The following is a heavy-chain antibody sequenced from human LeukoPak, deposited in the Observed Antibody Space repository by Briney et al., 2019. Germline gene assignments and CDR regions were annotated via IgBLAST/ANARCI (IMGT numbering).Heavy chain of an antibody. CDR3: ARDHYCSSTSCYTGSYYYGMDV. J-gene: IGHJ6*02. V-gene: IGHV3-33*01. CDR2: IWYDGSNK. CDR1: GFTFSSYG. D-gene: IGHD2-2*02. Sequence: PGGSLRLSCAASGFTFSSYGMHWVRQAPGKGLEWVAVIWYDGSNKYYADSVKGRFTISRDNSKNTLYLQMNSLRAEDTAVYYCARDHYCSSTSCYTGSYYYGMDVWGQGTTVTVSS.